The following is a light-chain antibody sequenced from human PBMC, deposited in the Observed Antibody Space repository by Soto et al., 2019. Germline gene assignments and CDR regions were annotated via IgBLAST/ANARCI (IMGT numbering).Light chain of an antibody. V-gene: IGLV2-14*01. Sequence: QSVLTQPASVSGSPGQSITICCSGTSSDVGGYKYVSWYQHHPGKAPKLIIYEVSNRPSGISNRFSGSKSGNTASLTISGLQAEDEADYYCTSYTGTTILEGVFGGGTKLTVL. CDR2: EVS. CDR3: TSYTGTTILEGV. CDR1: SSDVGGYKY. J-gene: IGLJ3*02.